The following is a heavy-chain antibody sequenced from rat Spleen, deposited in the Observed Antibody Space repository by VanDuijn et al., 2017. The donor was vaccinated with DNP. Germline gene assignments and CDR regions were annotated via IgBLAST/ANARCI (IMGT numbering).Heavy chain of an antibody. D-gene: IGHD1-12*01. Sequence: EVQVVESGGGLVQPKGSLKLSCAASGFTFSDYAMAWVLQAPTRGLEWVASISYDGVTTYYRDSVKGRFTVSRDYGKSSLYLQMDSLRSEDTATYYCARHNAAYYAMDAWGQGTSVTVSS. V-gene: IGHV5-29*01. J-gene: IGHJ4*01. CDR3: ARHNAAYYAMDA. CDR2: ISYDGVTT. CDR1: GFTFSDYA.